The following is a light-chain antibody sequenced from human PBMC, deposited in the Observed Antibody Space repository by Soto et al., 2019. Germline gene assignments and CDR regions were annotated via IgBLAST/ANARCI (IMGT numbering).Light chain of an antibody. CDR1: QSIRSW. CDR3: QKYNSAPLT. Sequence: DIQMTQSPSILTASVGDRVTITCRASQSIRSWLAWYQQKPGKAPNLLIYAASTLQSGVPSRFSGSGSGTDFTLTIASLQPEDVATYYCQKYNSAPLTFGGGTKVDI. J-gene: IGKJ4*01. V-gene: IGKV1-27*01. CDR2: AAS.